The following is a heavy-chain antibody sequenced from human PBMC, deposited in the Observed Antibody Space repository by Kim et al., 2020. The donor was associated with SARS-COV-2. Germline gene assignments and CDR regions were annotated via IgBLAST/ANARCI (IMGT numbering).Heavy chain of an antibody. J-gene: IGHJ6*02. Sequence: GGSLRLSCAASEFVFSNYWMTWVRQAPGKGLEWVANIKKDGSEKFYVDSVKGRFTISRDNAKRSLFLQLNSLRHEDTAVYYCVRDGGGTVAVTSPPSYYYGLDVWGQGTTVTVSS. CDR1: EFVFSNYW. CDR2: IKKDGSEK. CDR3: VRDGGGTVAVTSPPSYYYGLDV. D-gene: IGHD6-19*01. V-gene: IGHV3-7*01.